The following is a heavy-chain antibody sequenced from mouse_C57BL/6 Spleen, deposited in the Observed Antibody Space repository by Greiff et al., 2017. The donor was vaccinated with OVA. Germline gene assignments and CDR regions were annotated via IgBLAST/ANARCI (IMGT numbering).Heavy chain of an antibody. CDR2: INPYNGGT. D-gene: IGHD1-1*01. J-gene: IGHJ4*01. CDR1: GYTFTDYY. V-gene: IGHV1-19*01. CDR3: ERAYGSLYGALDY. Sequence: VQLQQSGPVLVKPGASVKMSCKASGYTFTDYYMNWVKQSHGKSLEWIGVINPYNGGTSYNQKFKGKATLTVDKSSSTAYMAHNSLTSEDSAVYDCERAYGSLYGALDYWGQGTSVTVSS.